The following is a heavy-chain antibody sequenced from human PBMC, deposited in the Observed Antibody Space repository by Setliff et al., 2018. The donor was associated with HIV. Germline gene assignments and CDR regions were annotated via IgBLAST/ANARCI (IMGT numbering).Heavy chain of an antibody. D-gene: IGHD6-19*01. Sequence: SETLSLTCTVSGDSIITYYWTWIRQPPGKGLEWIGHIYTSGSPHYKSSLTSRLTISLDTSRNQFSLKLTSVTAADSATYYCARWVYNSAWSLDYWGQGTLVTVSS. CDR3: ARWVYNSAWSLDY. J-gene: IGHJ4*02. CDR1: GDSIITYY. CDR2: IYTSGSP. V-gene: IGHV4-4*08.